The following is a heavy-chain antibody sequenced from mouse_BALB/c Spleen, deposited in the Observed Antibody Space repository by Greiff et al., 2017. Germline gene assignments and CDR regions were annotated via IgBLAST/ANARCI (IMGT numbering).Heavy chain of an antibody. D-gene: IGHD2-14*01. J-gene: IGHJ3*01. CDR3: ARENYRYGGFAY. Sequence: QVQLQQPGAELVKPGASVKLSCKASGYTFTSYWMHWVKQRPGQGLEWIGENDPSDSYTNYNQKFKGKATLTVDKSSSTAYMQLSSLTSEDSAVYYCARENYRYGGFAYWGQGTLVTVSA. CDR1: GYTFTSYW. CDR2: NDPSDSYT. V-gene: IGHV1-69*02.